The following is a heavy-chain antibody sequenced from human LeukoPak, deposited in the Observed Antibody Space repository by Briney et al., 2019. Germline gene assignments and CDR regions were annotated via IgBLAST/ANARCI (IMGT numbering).Heavy chain of an antibody. J-gene: IGHJ4*02. V-gene: IGHV3-23*01. Sequence: GGSLRLSCAASGFTFSSYAMSWVRQAPGKGLEWVSAISGSGGSTYYADSVKGRFTISRDDSKNTLYLQMNSLRAEDTAVYYCARDSTWGGYYGSGSRGRAFDYWGQGTLVTVSS. CDR3: ARDSTWGGYYGSGSRGRAFDY. CDR2: ISGSGGST. CDR1: GFTFSSYA. D-gene: IGHD3-10*01.